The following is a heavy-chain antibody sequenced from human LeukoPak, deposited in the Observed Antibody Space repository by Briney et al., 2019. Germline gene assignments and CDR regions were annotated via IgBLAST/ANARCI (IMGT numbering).Heavy chain of an antibody. V-gene: IGHV4-34*01. CDR2: INHSGST. Sequence: SETLSLTCAVYGGSFSGYYWSWIRQPPGKGLEWIGEINHSGSTNYNPSLKSRVTISVDTSKNQFSLKLSSVTAADTAVYYCASRAYCSSTSCRYYYGMDVWGQGTTVTVSS. J-gene: IGHJ6*02. D-gene: IGHD2-2*01. CDR1: GGSFSGYY. CDR3: ASRAYCSSTSCRYYYGMDV.